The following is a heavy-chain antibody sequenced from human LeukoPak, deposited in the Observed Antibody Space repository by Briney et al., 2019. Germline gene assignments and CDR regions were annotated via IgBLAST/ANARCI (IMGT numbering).Heavy chain of an antibody. CDR1: GFTFSSYG. D-gene: IGHD2-2*01. V-gene: IGHV3-30*18. J-gene: IGHJ6*02. CDR3: AKDRYCSSTSCYSHYYYYGLDV. Sequence: GGSLRLSCVASGFTFSSYGMHWVRQAPGKGLEWVAVISYDGSNKYYADSVKGRFTISRDNSKNTLYLQMNSLRAEDTAVYYCAKDRYCSSTSCYSHYYYYGLDVWGQGTTVTVSS. CDR2: ISYDGSNK.